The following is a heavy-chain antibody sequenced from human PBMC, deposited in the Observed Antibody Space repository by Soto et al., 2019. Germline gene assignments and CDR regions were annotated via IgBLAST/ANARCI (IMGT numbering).Heavy chain of an antibody. CDR3: ARSRGYNYGYVDY. D-gene: IGHD5-18*01. CDR2: ISYDGNNK. J-gene: IGHJ4*02. V-gene: IGHV3-30-3*01. CDR1: GFTFSSYA. Sequence: HPGGSLRLSCAASGFTFSSYAMHWVRQAPGKGLDWVAIISYDGNNKYYADSVKGRFTISRDNSKNILYLQMNSLRAEDTALFFCARSRGYNYGYVDYWGRGTLVTVSS.